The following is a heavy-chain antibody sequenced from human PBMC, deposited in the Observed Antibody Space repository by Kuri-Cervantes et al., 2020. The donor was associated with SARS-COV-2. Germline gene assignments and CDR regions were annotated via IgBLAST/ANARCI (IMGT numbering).Heavy chain of an antibody. J-gene: IGHJ5*02. V-gene: IGHV3-11*04. CDR1: GFTFSDYY. D-gene: IGHD6-19*01. CDR3: ARAGYSSGWYPPNWFDP. Sequence: GESLKISCAASGFTFSDYYMHWIRQAPGKGLEWVSYISSSGTTTYYADSVKGRFTISRDNAKNSLYLQMNSLRAEDTAVYYCARAGYSSGWYPPNWFDPWGQGTLVTVSS. CDR2: ISSSGTTT.